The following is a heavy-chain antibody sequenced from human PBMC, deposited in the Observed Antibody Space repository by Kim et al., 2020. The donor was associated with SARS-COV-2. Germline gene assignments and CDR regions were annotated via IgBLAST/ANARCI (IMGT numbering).Heavy chain of an antibody. Sequence: SLKSLVTISVDTSKTQLSLKLSSVTAADTAVYYCARGRITIFGVVTEFDYWGQGTLVTVSS. D-gene: IGHD3-3*01. CDR3: ARGRITIFGVVTEFDY. V-gene: IGHV4-31*01. J-gene: IGHJ4*02.